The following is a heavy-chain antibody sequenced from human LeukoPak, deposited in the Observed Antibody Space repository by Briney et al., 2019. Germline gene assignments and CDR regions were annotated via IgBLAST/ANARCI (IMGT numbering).Heavy chain of an antibody. J-gene: IGHJ4*02. D-gene: IGHD2-2*01. CDR3: ARTCSTTSCYVIY. Sequence: ASVKVSCKASGYTFTTYGINWLRQAPGQGLEWMGWISNYNGNTNYAQTLQGRVTMTTDTSTSTAYMELRSLRSDDTAVYYCARTCSTTSCYVIYWGQGTLVTVSS. CDR1: GYTFTTYG. V-gene: IGHV1-18*01. CDR2: ISNYNGNT.